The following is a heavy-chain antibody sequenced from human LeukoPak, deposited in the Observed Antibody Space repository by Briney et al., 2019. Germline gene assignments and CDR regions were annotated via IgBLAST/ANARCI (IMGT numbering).Heavy chain of an antibody. CDR1: GSTFSDSA. CDR2: IGSDGNK. V-gene: IGHV3-23*01. D-gene: IGHD2/OR15-2a*01. CDR3: AKELASYVAIDV. Sequence: SGGSLSLSCAASGSTFSDSAMSTVRQAPGKGLEWVSSIGSDGNKHYSESVRGRFALSRDNSKNTLFLQMSSLRAEDTALYYCAKELASYVAIDVWGQGTTVTVSS. J-gene: IGHJ6*02.